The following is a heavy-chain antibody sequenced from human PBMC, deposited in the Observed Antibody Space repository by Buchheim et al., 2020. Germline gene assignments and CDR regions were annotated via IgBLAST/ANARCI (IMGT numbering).Heavy chain of an antibody. D-gene: IGHD4-23*01. CDR2: INHSGST. V-gene: IGHV4-34*01. CDR1: GGSFSGYY. Sequence: QVQLQQWGAGLLKPSETLSLTCAVYGGSFSGYYWSWIRQPPGKGLEWIGEINHSGSTNYNPSLKSRVTISVDTSKNQFSLKLSSVTAADTAVYYCARDFGAVVTSYGMDVWGQGTT. CDR3: ARDFGAVVTSYGMDV. J-gene: IGHJ6*02.